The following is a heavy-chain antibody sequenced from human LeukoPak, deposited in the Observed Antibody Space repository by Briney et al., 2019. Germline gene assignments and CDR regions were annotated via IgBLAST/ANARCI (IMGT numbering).Heavy chain of an antibody. Sequence: PSETLSLTCTVSGGSISTSNYYWGWIRQPPGKGLEWIGSIYYSGSTYYNPSLKSRVTISVDTSKNQFSLKLSSVTAADTAVYYCARVSGSYYSDYDYWGQGTLVTVSS. J-gene: IGHJ4*02. CDR2: IYYSGST. CDR3: ARVSGSYYSDYDY. D-gene: IGHD1-26*01. V-gene: IGHV4-39*07. CDR1: GGSISTSNYY.